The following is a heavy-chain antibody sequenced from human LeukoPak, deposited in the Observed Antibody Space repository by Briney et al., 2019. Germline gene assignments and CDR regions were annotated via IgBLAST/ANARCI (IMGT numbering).Heavy chain of an antibody. Sequence: GGSLRLSCAASGFTFSSYSMNWVRQAPGKGLEWVSAISGSGGSTYYADSVKGRFTISRDNSKNTLYLQMNSLRAEDTAVYYCAKCSPMVYAFDYWGQGTLVTVSS. CDR1: GFTFSSYS. V-gene: IGHV3-23*01. D-gene: IGHD2-8*01. J-gene: IGHJ4*02. CDR2: ISGSGGST. CDR3: AKCSPMVYAFDY.